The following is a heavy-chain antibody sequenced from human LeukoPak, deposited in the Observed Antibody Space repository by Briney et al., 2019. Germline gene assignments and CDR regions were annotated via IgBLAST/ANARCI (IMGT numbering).Heavy chain of an antibody. CDR3: ARESPPPMTTVTNYFDY. CDR1: GYTFTGYY. CDR2: INPNSGGT. D-gene: IGHD4-17*01. Sequence: GASVKVSCKASGYTFTGYYMHWVRQAPGQGLEWMGWINPNSGGTNYAQKFQGRVTMTRDTSISTAYMELSSLRSEDTAVYYCARESPPPMTTVTNYFDYWGQGTLVTVSS. V-gene: IGHV1-2*02. J-gene: IGHJ4*02.